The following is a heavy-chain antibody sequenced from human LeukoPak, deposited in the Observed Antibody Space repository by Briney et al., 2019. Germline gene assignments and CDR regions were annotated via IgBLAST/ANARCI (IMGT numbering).Heavy chain of an antibody. CDR2: ISSSGSTI. D-gene: IGHD2-2*01. CDR1: GFTFSDYY. Sequence: GGSLRLSCAASGFTFSDYYMSWIRQAPGKGLEWVSYISSSGSTIYYADSVKGRLTISRDNAKNSLYLQMNSLRAEDTAVHYCARRGYCSSTSCFDYWGQGTLVTVSS. J-gene: IGHJ4*02. CDR3: ARRGYCSSTSCFDY. V-gene: IGHV3-11*04.